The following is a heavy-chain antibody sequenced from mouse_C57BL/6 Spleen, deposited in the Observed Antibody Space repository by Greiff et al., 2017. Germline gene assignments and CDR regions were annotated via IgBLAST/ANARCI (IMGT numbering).Heavy chain of an antibody. CDR3: ARGGTTVVPYDY. CDR2: IDPANGNT. D-gene: IGHD1-1*01. J-gene: IGHJ2*01. V-gene: IGHV14-3*01. CDR1: GFNITNTY. Sequence: EVQLQESVAELVRPGASVKLSCTASGFNITNTYMHWVKQRPEQGLEWIGRIDPANGNTKYAPKFQGQATITADTSSNTAYLQLSSLTSEDTAIYYCARGGTTVVPYDYWGQGTTLTVSS.